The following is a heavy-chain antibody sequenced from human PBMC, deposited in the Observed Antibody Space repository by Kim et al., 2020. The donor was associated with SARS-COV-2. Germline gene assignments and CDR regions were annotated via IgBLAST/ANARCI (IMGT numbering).Heavy chain of an antibody. CDR1: GFTFSSYW. D-gene: IGHD6-19*01. J-gene: IGHJ3*02. CDR3: ARDGDLYSSGKDAFDI. Sequence: GGSLRLSCAASGFTFSSYWMTWVRQAPGKGLEWVANIKQDGNQKYYVDSVKGRFTISIYNDKNSLYLQMHSLRAEDTAVYYCARDGDLYSSGKDAFDIWG. CDR2: IKQDGNQK. V-gene: IGHV3-7*01.